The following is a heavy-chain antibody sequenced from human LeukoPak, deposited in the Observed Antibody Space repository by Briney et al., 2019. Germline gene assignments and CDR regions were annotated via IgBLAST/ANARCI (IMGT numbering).Heavy chain of an antibody. J-gene: IGHJ4*02. CDR3: AFGGSSGGYYFDY. D-gene: IGHD1-26*01. V-gene: IGHV1-2*02. CDR2: INPNSGGT. Sequence: ASVKVSCKASGYTFTGYYMHWVRQAPGQGFEWVGWINPNSGGTNYAQKFQGRVTMTRDTSISTAYMELSRLRSDDTAVYYCAFGGSSGGYYFDYWGQGTLVTVSS. CDR1: GYTFTGYY.